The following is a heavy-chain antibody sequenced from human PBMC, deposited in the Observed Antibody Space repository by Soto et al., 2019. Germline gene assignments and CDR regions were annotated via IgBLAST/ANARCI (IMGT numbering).Heavy chain of an antibody. CDR2: ISYDGSNK. CDR1: GFTFSSYA. V-gene: IGHV3-30-3*01. Sequence: QVQLVESGGGVVQPGRSLRLSCAASGFTFSSYAMHWVRQAPGKGLEWVAVISYDGSNKYYADSVKGRFTISRDNSKNTLYLQMNSLSAEDTAVYYCAREGYGPRVYYYYGMDVWGQGTTVTVSS. CDR3: AREGYGPRVYYYYGMDV. J-gene: IGHJ6*02. D-gene: IGHD5-18*01.